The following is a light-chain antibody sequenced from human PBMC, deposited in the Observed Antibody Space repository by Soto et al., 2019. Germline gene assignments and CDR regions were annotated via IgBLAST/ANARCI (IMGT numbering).Light chain of an antibody. CDR3: GSYTSSSTLV. CDR2: DVS. J-gene: IGLJ2*01. V-gene: IGLV2-14*01. CDR1: SSDVGGYNS. Sequence: QSALTQPASVSGSPGQSITISCTGTSSDVGGYNSVSWYQQHPGKAPKVMIYDVSNRPSGGSNRFSGSKSGNTASLTISGLQAEDEADYYCGSYTSSSTLVFGGGT.